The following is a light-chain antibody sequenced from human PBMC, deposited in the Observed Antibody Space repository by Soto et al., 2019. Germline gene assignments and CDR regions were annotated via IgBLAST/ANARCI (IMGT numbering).Light chain of an antibody. CDR1: QSISSW. CDR2: KAS. Sequence: DIQMTQSPSTLSASVGDRVTITCRASQSISSWLAWYQQKPGKAPKLLIYKASSLESGVPSRFSGSGSGTEFTLTISSLQPDDFETYYCQQVKNYPRTFGGGTKVDIK. CDR3: QQVKNYPRT. J-gene: IGKJ4*01. V-gene: IGKV1-5*03.